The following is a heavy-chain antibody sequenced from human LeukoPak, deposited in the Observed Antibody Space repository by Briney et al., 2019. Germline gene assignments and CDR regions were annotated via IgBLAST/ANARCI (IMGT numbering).Heavy chain of an antibody. J-gene: IGHJ2*01. CDR3: ARAVGNYYAGSGYCYFDL. CDR1: GFTFSSYS. Sequence: GESLRLSCAASGFTFSSYSMNWVRQAPGKGLEWVSYSSSIGSTVYYAESVRGRFTISRDNAKNSLYLQMNSLRDEDTAVYYCARAVGNYYAGSGYCYFDLWGRGTLVTVSS. CDR2: SSSIGSTV. V-gene: IGHV3-48*02. D-gene: IGHD3-22*01.